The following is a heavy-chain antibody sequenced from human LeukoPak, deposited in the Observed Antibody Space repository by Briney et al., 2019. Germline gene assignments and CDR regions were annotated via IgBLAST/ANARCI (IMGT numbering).Heavy chain of an antibody. V-gene: IGHV3-48*01. CDR2: ISSSSSTI. Sequence: PGGSLRLSCAASGFTFCSYSMNWVRQAPGKGLEWVSYISSSSSTIYYADSVKGRFTISRDNAKNSLYLQMNSLRAEDTAVYYCARDTFTAMVKPFDYWGQGTLVTVSS. J-gene: IGHJ4*02. CDR3: ARDTFTAMVKPFDY. CDR1: GFTFCSYS. D-gene: IGHD5-18*01.